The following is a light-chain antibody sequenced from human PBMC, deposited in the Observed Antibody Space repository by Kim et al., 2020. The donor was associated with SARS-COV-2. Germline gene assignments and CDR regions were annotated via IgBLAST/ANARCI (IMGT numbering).Light chain of an antibody. CDR1: QNVLYSSNNKNY. CDR3: QQYYTTPWT. Sequence: DIVMTQSPDSLAVSLGERATINCKSSQNVLYSSNNKNYLAWYQQKPGQPPKLLIYWASTRESGVPDRFSGSGSGTDFTLTISSLQAEDVAVYYCQQYYTTPWTFGQRTKVDIK. J-gene: IGKJ1*01. CDR2: WAS. V-gene: IGKV4-1*01.